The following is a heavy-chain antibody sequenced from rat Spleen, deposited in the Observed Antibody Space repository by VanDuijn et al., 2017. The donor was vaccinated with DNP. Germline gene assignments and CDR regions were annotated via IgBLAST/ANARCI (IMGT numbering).Heavy chain of an antibody. CDR3: ARLGTQGFTY. CDR2: INSAGST. CDR1: GFSITRSYR. D-gene: IGHD1-5*01. Sequence: EVQLQESGPGLVKPSQSLSLTCSVTGFSITRSYRWNWIRKFPGSKLEWMGYINSAGSTNYNTSLKSRISITRDTSKNQFFLQVNSVTTEDTATYYCARLGTQGFTYWGQGTLVTVSS. J-gene: IGHJ3*01. V-gene: IGHV3-3*01.